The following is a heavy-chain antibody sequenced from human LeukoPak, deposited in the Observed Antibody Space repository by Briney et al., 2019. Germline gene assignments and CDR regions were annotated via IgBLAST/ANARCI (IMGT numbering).Heavy chain of an antibody. Sequence: SETLSLTCTVSGGSISSGSYYWSWIRQPAGKGLEWIGRIYTSGSTYYNPSLKSRVTISVDTSKNQFSLKLSSVTAADTAVYYCARGPAGPAAPHYFDHWGQGTLVTVSS. V-gene: IGHV4-61*02. CDR2: IYTSGST. J-gene: IGHJ4*02. D-gene: IGHD2-2*01. CDR3: ARGPAGPAAPHYFDH. CDR1: GGSISSGSYY.